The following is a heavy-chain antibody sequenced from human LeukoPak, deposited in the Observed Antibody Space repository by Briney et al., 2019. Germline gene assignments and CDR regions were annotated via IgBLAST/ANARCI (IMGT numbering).Heavy chain of an antibody. CDR2: ISSSSSYI. CDR1: GFTFSSYS. Sequence: PEGSLRLSCAASGFTFSSYSMNWVRQAPGKGLEWVSSISSSSSYIYYADSVKGRFTISRDNAKNSLYLQMNSLRAEDTAVYYCAGIQLWLNYWGQGTLVTVSS. J-gene: IGHJ4*02. D-gene: IGHD5-18*01. CDR3: AGIQLWLNY. V-gene: IGHV3-21*01.